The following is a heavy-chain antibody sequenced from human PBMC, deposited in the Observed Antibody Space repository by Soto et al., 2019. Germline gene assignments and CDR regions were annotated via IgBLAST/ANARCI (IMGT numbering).Heavy chain of an antibody. CDR2: INHSGST. D-gene: IGHD4-17*01. V-gene: IGHV4-34*01. CDR1: GGSFSGYS. Sequence: SETLSLTCAVYGGSFSGYSWSWIGQPPGKGLEWIGEINHSGSTNYNPSLKSRVTISVDTSKNQFSLKLSSVTAADTAVYYCARGEDYGGNSHFDYWGQGTLVTVSS. CDR3: ARGEDYGGNSHFDY. J-gene: IGHJ4*02.